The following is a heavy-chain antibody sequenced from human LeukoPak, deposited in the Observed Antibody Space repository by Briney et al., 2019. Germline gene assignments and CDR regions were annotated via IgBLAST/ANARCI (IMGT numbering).Heavy chain of an antibody. J-gene: IGHJ4*02. D-gene: IGHD1-26*01. CDR1: GFTFSNYG. V-gene: IGHV3-33*01. CDR3: ARAGVGAIYYFDY. CDR2: IWYDGSNK. Sequence: GGSLRLSCAASGFTFSNYGMHWVRQAPGKGLEWVALIWYDGSNKYYADSVRGQFTISRDNSKNTLYLQMKSLRVEDTAVYYCARAGVGAIYYFDYWGQGTLVTVSS.